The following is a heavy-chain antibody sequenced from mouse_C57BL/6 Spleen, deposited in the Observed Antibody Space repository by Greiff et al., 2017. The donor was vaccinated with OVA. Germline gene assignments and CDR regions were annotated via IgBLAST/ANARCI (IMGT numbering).Heavy chain of an antibody. CDR3: APHYGNYWYFDV. Sequence: VQLQQSRPGLVAPSQSLSITCTVSGFSLTSYAISWVRQPPGKGLEWLGVIWTGGGTNYTSALKSRLSISKDNSKSQVFFKMNRLQTEDTARYYCAPHYGNYWYFDVWGTGTTVTVSS. D-gene: IGHD2-1*01. CDR1: GFSLTSYA. J-gene: IGHJ1*03. CDR2: IWTGGGT. V-gene: IGHV2-9-1*01.